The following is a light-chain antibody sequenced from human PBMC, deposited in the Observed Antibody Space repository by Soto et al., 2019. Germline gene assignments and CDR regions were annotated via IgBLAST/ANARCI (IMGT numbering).Light chain of an antibody. CDR1: QTVSSN. CDR3: QQYNNWPAWT. Sequence: EIVMTQSPATLSVSPGERATLSCRASQTVSSNLAWYQQKPGQAPRLLIYGASTRATGIPARFSGSGSGTEFTLTISSLQSEDFAVYSCQQYNNWPAWTFGQGNKVEIK. V-gene: IGKV3-15*01. CDR2: GAS. J-gene: IGKJ1*01.